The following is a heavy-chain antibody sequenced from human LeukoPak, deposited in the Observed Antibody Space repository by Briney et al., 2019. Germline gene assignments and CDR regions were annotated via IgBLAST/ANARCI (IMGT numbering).Heavy chain of an antibody. J-gene: IGHJ4*02. Sequence: PGGSQTLPCAPSGFTFSSYAMRWAPQAPGKAGEGLSAISGSGGSKYYADSVKGRFTISRENSKNTLYLQMNSLRAEDTAVYYCAKDGDLYYYDSSGYDYWGQGTLVTVSS. CDR3: AKDGDLYYYDSSGYDY. D-gene: IGHD3-22*01. CDR2: ISGSGGSK. V-gene: IGHV3-23*01. CDR1: GFTFSSYA.